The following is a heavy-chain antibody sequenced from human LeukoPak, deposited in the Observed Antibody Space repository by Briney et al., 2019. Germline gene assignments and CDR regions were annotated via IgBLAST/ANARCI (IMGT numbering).Heavy chain of an antibody. J-gene: IGHJ4*02. CDR1: GFTFSSYA. V-gene: IGHV3-23*01. CDR3: AKDPLGYYDSSGYYDYFDY. Sequence: GGSLRLSCAASGFTFSSYAMSWVRQAPGKGLEWVSAISGSGGSTYYADSVKGRFTIFRDNSKNTLYLQMNSLRAEDTAVYYCAKDPLGYYDSSGYYDYFDYWGQGTLVTVSS. CDR2: ISGSGGST. D-gene: IGHD3-22*01.